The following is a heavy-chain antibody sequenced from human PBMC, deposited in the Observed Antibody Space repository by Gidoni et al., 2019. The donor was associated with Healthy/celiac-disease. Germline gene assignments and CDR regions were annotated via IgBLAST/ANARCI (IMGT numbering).Heavy chain of an antibody. Sequence: VQLVQSGAAVKKPTASVKVSCTASGYTFTSYGISWVRQAPGQGLEWMGWISAYNGNTNYAQKLQGRVTMTTDTSTSTAYMELRSLRADDTAVYYCARDRSTSVGDWFDPWGQGTLVTVSS. J-gene: IGHJ5*02. CDR1: GYTFTSYG. CDR3: ARDRSTSVGDWFDP. V-gene: IGHV1-18*01. CDR2: ISAYNGNT. D-gene: IGHD2-15*01.